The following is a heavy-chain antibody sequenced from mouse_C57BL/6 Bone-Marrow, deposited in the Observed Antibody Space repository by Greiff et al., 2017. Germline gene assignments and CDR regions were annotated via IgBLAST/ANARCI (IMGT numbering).Heavy chain of an antibody. CDR3: ATRICYYGSNDY. D-gene: IGHD1-1*01. Sequence: EVQLQQSGPELVKPGASVKISCKASGYTFTDYYMNWVKQSHGKSLEWIGDINPNNGGTSYNQKFKGKATLTVDKSASTAYMELRSLTSEDSAVYYWATRICYYGSNDYWCQGTALTVSS. J-gene: IGHJ2*01. V-gene: IGHV1-26*01. CDR1: GYTFTDYY. CDR2: INPNNGGT.